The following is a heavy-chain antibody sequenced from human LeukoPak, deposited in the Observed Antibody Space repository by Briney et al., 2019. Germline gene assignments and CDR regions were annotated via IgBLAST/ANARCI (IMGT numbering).Heavy chain of an antibody. V-gene: IGHV3-64*02. CDR2: ITRKGDST. CDR3: ARPAAGVVY. Sequence: GGSLRLSCAASGFTFSTYAMHWVRQAPGKGLEYVSGITRKGDSTYYADSVKGRFTISRDNSKNTLYLQMGGLRAEDMAVYYCARPAAGVVYWGQGTLVTVSS. D-gene: IGHD6-13*01. J-gene: IGHJ4*02. CDR1: GFTFSTYA.